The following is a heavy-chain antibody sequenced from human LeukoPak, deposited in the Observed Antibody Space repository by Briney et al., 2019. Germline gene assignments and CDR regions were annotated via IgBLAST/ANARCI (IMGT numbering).Heavy chain of an antibody. CDR3: ARDPDDYYDSSGYWDY. J-gene: IGHJ4*02. Sequence: GGSLRLSCAASGFTFDDYGMSWVRQAPGKGLEWVSGINWSGGSTGYADSVKGRFTISRDNAKNSLYLQMNSLRAEDTALYYCARDPDDYYDSSGYWDYWGQGTLVTVSS. V-gene: IGHV3-20*04. D-gene: IGHD3-22*01. CDR2: INWSGGST. CDR1: GFTFDDYG.